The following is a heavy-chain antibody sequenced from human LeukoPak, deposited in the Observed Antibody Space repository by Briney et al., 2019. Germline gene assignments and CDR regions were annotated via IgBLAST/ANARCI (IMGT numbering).Heavy chain of an antibody. D-gene: IGHD3-22*01. V-gene: IGHV4-59*08. J-gene: IGHJ5*02. CDR2: IYYSGST. Sequence: SETLSLTCTVSGGSISSYYWSWIRQAPGKGLEWIGHIYYSGSTDYNPSLKSRVTISVDTSKNQFSLKLSSVTAADTAVYYCARGGMIVVANWFDPWGQGTLVTVSS. CDR1: GGSISSYY. CDR3: ARGGMIVVANWFDP.